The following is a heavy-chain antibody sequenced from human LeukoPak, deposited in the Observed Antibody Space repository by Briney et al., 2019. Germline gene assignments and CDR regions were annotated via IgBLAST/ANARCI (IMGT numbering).Heavy chain of an antibody. D-gene: IGHD3-22*01. J-gene: IGHJ4*02. CDR1: GYTFTGYY. CDR2: INPNSGGT. CDR3: ARDPQENYYDSSGYYLGDYFDY. Sequence: ASVKVSCKASGYTFTGYYMHWVRQAPGQGLERMGWINPNSGGTNYAQKFQGRVTMTRDTSISTAYMELSRLRSDDTAVYYCARDPQENYYDSSGYYLGDYFDYWGQGTLVTVSS. V-gene: IGHV1-2*02.